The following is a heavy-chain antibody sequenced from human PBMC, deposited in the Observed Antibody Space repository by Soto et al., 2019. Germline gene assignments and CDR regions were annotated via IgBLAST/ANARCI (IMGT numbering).Heavy chain of an antibody. CDR2: IYHSGSS. CDR1: GGSISSYY. Sequence: SETLSLTCTVSGGSISSYYWSWIRQPPGKGLEWIGYIYHSGSSNYNPSLKSRVTILLDTSKNQLSLKLSSVTAADTAVYYCARGRVVRGVTLGYYYYGMDVWGQGTTVTVSS. V-gene: IGHV4-59*08. CDR3: ARGRVVRGVTLGYYYYGMDV. J-gene: IGHJ6*02. D-gene: IGHD3-10*01.